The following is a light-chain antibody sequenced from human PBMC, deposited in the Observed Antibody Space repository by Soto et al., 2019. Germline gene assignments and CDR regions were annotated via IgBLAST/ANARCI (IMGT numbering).Light chain of an antibody. CDR2: KAS. V-gene: IGKV1-5*03. Sequence: DIPMTQSPSTLSASVGDRVTITCRASQTISTLLAWHQQRPGKAPNLLIYKASSLESGVPSRFSGSGSGTEFTLTISSLQPDDFATYFCQQYSTYPWTFGQGTKVEVK. CDR3: QQYSTYPWT. CDR1: QTISTL. J-gene: IGKJ1*01.